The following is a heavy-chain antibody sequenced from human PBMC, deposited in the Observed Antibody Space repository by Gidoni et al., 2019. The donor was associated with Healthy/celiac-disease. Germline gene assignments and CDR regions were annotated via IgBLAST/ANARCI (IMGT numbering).Heavy chain of an antibody. CDR3: AKDRPRWFGVAARGVGPNDY. CDR2: ISGSGGST. J-gene: IGHJ4*02. Sequence: VQLLESGGGLVQPGGSLRLSCAASGFTFSSYAMSWVRQAAGKGLEWGSAISGSGGSTYYADSVKGRFTISRDNSKNTLYLQMNSLRAEDTAVYYCAKDRPRWFGVAARGVGPNDYWGQGTLVTVSS. CDR1: GFTFSSYA. D-gene: IGHD6-6*01. V-gene: IGHV3-23*01.